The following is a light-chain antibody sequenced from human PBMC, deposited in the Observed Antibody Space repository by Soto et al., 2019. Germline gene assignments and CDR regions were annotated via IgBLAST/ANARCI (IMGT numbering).Light chain of an antibody. Sequence: EVVLTQSPLSLPVTVGQPATVSCRSSQSLLFFNGITYLTWFHQMPGQPPRRLISEVSNRDSGVPDRFSGSGSGTDFTLEISRVEAEDVGLFYCMQGTHWPLTFGGGTRVEIK. CDR1: QSLLFFNGITY. V-gene: IGKV2-30*01. CDR3: MQGTHWPLT. J-gene: IGKJ4*01. CDR2: EVS.